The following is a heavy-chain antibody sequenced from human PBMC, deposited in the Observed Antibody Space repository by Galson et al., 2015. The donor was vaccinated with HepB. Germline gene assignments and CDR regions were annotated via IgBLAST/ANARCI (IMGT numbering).Heavy chain of an antibody. CDR2: IKSKTDGGTT. J-gene: IGHJ4*02. Sequence: SLRLSCAASGFTFSNAWMSWVRQAPGKGLEWVGRIKSKTDGGTTDYAAPVKGRFTISRDDSKNTLYLQMNSLKTEDTAVYYCTTGLPLEAYEPTFDYWGQGTLVTVSS. CDR3: TTGLPLEAYEPTFDY. CDR1: GFTFSNAW. D-gene: IGHD4-11*01. V-gene: IGHV3-15*01.